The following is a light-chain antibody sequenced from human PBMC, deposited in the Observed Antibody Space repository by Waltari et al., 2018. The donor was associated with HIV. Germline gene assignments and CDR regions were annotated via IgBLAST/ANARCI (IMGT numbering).Light chain of an antibody. J-gene: IGKJ1*01. CDR3: QKYRTLPAT. Sequence: DIVLTQSPATLSLSPGERATLSCRARQRVSRTFAWYPHKPGQAPRPLIYDASSRATGIPDRFLGSGTGRDFRLNIGRLEPEDFAVYYCQKYRTLPATLGKGTKGEI. CDR1: QRVSRTF. V-gene: IGKV3-20*01. CDR2: DAS.